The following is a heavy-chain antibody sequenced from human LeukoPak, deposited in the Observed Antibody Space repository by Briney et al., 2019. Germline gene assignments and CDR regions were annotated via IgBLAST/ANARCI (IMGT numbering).Heavy chain of an antibody. D-gene: IGHD5-12*01. CDR1: EFTFSDYY. V-gene: IGHV3-11*01. CDR3: AKESDIVATFVFDY. Sequence: GGSLRLSCAASEFTFSDYYMSWIRQAPAKGLEWVSYISSSGGSTYYADSVKGRFTISRDNSKNTLYLQMNSLRTEDTAVYYCAKESDIVATFVFDYWGQGTLVTVSS. J-gene: IGHJ4*02. CDR2: ISSSGGST.